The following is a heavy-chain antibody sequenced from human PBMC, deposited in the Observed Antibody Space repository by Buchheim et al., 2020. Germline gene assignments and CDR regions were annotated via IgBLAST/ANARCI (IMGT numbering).Heavy chain of an antibody. CDR3: VKSRSGYYPRNYYFYMHV. CDR2: ISEDGKNK. D-gene: IGHD3-3*01. CDR1: GFTFRNYG. V-gene: IGHV3-30*18. J-gene: IGHJ6*03. Sequence: LQLVESGGGVVQPGGSLRLSCGASGFTFRNYGMHWVRQAPGKGLEWVAVISEDGKNKYYTDSVKGRFTISRDNSKSTVDLQINSVRREDTAVYYCVKSRSGYYPRNYYFYMHVWGTGTT.